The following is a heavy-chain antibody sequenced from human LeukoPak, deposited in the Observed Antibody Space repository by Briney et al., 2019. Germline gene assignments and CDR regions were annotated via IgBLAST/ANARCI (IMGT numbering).Heavy chain of an antibody. CDR2: IYTSGST. D-gene: IGHD1-26*01. CDR3: ARAGVVGAIYYFDY. Sequence: SETLSLTCTVSGGSISSGSYYWSWIRQPAGKGLEWIGRIYTSGSTNYNPSLKSRVTISVDTSKNQFSLKLSSVTVADTAVYYCARAGVVGAIYYFDYWGQGTLVTVSS. V-gene: IGHV4-61*02. CDR1: GGSISSGSYY. J-gene: IGHJ4*02.